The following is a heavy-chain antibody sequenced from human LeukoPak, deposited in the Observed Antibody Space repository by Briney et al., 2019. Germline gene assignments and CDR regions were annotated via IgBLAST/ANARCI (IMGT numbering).Heavy chain of an antibody. CDR3: ARAYYDSGGYYYDY. J-gene: IGHJ4*02. D-gene: IGHD3-22*01. V-gene: IGHV3-64*01. CDR1: GFTFSSYP. CDR2: ISRGGDST. Sequence: GGSLRLSCAASGFTFSSYPMPWVRQAPGKGLEYVSAISRGGDSTYYANSVKGRFTISRDNSKNTLYLQMGSLRAEDMAVYYCARAYYDSGGYYYDYWGQGTLVTVSS.